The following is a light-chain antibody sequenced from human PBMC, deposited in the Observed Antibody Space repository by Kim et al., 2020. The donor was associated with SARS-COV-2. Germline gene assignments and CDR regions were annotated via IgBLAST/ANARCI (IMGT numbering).Light chain of an antibody. V-gene: IGLV4-69*01. CDR1: SGHSSYP. CDR2: LNSDGSH. CDR3: QTWGTGIWV. J-gene: IGLJ3*02. Sequence: QPVLTQSPSASASLGASVKLTCTLSSGHSSYPIAWHQQQPEKAPRFLMRLNSDGSHNKGDGIPDRFSGSSSGAERYLTISSLQSEDEADYYCQTWGTGIWVFGGGTKLTVL.